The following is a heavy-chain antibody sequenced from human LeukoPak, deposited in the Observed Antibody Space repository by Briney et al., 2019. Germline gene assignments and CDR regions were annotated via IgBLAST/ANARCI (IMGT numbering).Heavy chain of an antibody. CDR3: AKEVFIVVVTASENWFDP. D-gene: IGHD2-21*02. J-gene: IGHJ5*02. CDR1: GFTISSYA. V-gene: IGHV3-23*01. CDR2: ISGSGGST. Sequence: GGSLRLSCAASGFTISSYAMSWVRQAPGKGLEWVSTISGSGGSTYYADSVKGRFTISRDNSKNTLYLQMNSLRAEDTAVYYCAKEVFIVVVTASENWFDPWGQGTLVTVSS.